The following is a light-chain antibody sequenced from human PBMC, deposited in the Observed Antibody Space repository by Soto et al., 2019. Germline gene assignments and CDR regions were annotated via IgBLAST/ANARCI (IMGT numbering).Light chain of an antibody. Sequence: QSALTQPASVSGSLGQSITISCTGTTSDVGAYNYVSWYQQHPGNAPQLVIYDVTNRPSGVSNRFSGSKSGNTASLTISGLQAEDEADYYCSSYTSSSTLVFGGGTKLTVL. CDR2: DVT. CDR1: TSDVGAYNY. CDR3: SSYTSSSTLV. J-gene: IGLJ3*02. V-gene: IGLV2-14*03.